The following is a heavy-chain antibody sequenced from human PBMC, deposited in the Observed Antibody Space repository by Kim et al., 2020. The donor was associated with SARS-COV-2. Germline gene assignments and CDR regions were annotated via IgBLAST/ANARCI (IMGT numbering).Heavy chain of an antibody. J-gene: IGHJ4*02. CDR3: AKDVMYYDILTGTPNFDY. D-gene: IGHD3-9*01. Sequence: GGSLRLSCAASGFTFSSYAMSWVRQAPGKGLEWVSAISGSGGSTYYADSVKGRFTISRDNSKNTLYLQMNSLRAEDTAVYYCAKDVMYYDILTGTPNFDYWGQGTLVTVSS. CDR2: ISGSGGST. CDR1: GFTFSSYA. V-gene: IGHV3-23*01.